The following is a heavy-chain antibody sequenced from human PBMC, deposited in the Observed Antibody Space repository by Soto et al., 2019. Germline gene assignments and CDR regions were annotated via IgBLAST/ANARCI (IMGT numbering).Heavy chain of an antibody. V-gene: IGHV3-49*04. CDR3: SNGHFDFWSGYNAVDDTDV. Sequence: PGGSLRLSCTTSGFTFGDYTMTWARQAPGKGLEWVGFIRSKPYGGTTEYAASVKGRFTISRDDSKSIAYLQMNSLKTEDTAVYFCSNGHFDFWSGYNAVDDTDVWGQGTTVTVSS. J-gene: IGHJ6*02. CDR2: IRSKPYGGTT. D-gene: IGHD3-3*01. CDR1: GFTFGDYT.